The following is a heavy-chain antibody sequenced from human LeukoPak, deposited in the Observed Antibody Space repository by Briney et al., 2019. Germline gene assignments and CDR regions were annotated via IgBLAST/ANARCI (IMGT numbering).Heavy chain of an antibody. CDR3: ATSYDSSGYYYFWRDYYYGMDV. J-gene: IGHJ6*02. CDR2: INTNTVYP. V-gene: IGHV7-4-1*01. D-gene: IGHD3-22*01. Sequence: SGNVSRKASGYTFTRYAMNWLRQAPAQGLEWMGWINTNTVYPTCAEGFTGRFVFSLDTSVSTAYLQICSLKAEDPAVYYCATSYDSSGYYYFWRDYYYGMDVWGQGTTVTVSS. CDR1: GYTFTRYA.